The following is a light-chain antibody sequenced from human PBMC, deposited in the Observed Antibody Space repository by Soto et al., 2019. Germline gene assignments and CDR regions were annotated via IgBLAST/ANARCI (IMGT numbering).Light chain of an antibody. CDR3: QQYNNWPRT. V-gene: IGKV3-15*01. J-gene: IGKJ1*01. CDR2: SAS. Sequence: EIVLTQSPATLSLSPGEGATLSCRASQSVGRNLAWYQQKPGQAPGLLMYSASTRATGIPARFSGSGSGTEFTLTINSLQSEDFAVYYCQQYNNWPRTFGQGTKVDIK. CDR1: QSVGRN.